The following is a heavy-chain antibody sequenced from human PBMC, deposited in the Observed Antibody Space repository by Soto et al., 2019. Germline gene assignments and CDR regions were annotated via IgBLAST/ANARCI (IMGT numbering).Heavy chain of an antibody. Sequence: PSETLSLTCAVSGGSISSGGYSWSWIRQPPGKGLEWIGYIYHSGSTYYNPSLKSRVTISVDRSKNQFSLKLSSVTAADTAVCYCARGKLGYYDILTGHENWFDPWGQGTLVTVSS. D-gene: IGHD3-9*01. CDR2: IYHSGST. J-gene: IGHJ5*02. CDR1: GGSISSGGYS. V-gene: IGHV4-30-2*01. CDR3: ARGKLGYYDILTGHENWFDP.